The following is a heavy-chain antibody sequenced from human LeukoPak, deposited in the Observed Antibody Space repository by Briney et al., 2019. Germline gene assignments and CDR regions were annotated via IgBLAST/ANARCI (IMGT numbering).Heavy chain of an antibody. V-gene: IGHV3-9*01. CDR3: AKASWHDNWFDP. CDR2: ISWNSGSI. D-gene: IGHD2-2*01. Sequence: GRSLRLPCAASGFTFDDYAMHWVRQAPGKGLEWVSGISWNSGSIGYADSVKGRFTISRDNAKNSLYLQMNSLRAEDTALYYCAKASWHDNWFDPWGQGTLVTVSS. CDR1: GFTFDDYA. J-gene: IGHJ5*02.